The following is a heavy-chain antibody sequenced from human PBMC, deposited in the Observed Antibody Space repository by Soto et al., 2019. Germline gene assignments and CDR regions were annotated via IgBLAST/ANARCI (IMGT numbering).Heavy chain of an antibody. CDR3: AGGLILGFGELPRRGGYYYYMDV. CDR1: GGSFSGYQ. Sequence: QVQLQQWGAGLLKPSETLSLTCAVYGGSFSGYQWTWIRQTPGKGLEWIGEINDSGNINYNPSLKSRVSIFLDRPKRQFSWKLGSVPAADTVVYYCAGGLILGFGELPRRGGYYYYMDVWGEGTTVIVSS. J-gene: IGHJ6*03. CDR2: INDSGNI. D-gene: IGHD3-10*01. V-gene: IGHV4-34*01.